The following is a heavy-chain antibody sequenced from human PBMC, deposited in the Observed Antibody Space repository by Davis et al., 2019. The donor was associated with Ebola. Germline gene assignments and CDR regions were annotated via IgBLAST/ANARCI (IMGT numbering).Heavy chain of an antibody. CDR1: GFTFDDYA. V-gene: IGHV3-20*01. CDR3: ARVNALTGYSRFDP. D-gene: IGHD3-9*01. CDR2: INWTGGST. J-gene: IGHJ5*02. Sequence: GGSLRLSCAASGFTFDDYAMSWVRQAPGKGLEWVSGINWTGGSTGYADSVKGRFTISRDNAKSSLYLQMNSLRAEDTALYHCARVNALTGYSRFDPWGQGTQVTVSS.